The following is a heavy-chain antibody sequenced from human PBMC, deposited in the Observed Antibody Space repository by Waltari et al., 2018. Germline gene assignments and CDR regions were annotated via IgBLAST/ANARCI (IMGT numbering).Heavy chain of an antibody. CDR1: GFTFSGSA. V-gene: IGHV3-73*01. D-gene: IGHD3-3*01. J-gene: IGHJ4*02. CDR2: IRSKANSYAT. Sequence: EVQLVESGGGLVQPGGSLKLSCAASGFTFSGSAMHWGRQGYGKGLEGVGRIRSKANSYATAYAASVKGRFTISRDDSKNTAYLQMNSLKTEDTAVYYCTSNLITILGYWGQGTLVTVSS. CDR3: TSNLITILGY.